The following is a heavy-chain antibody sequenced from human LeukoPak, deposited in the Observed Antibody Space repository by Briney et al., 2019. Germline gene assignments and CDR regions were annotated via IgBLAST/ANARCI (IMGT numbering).Heavy chain of an antibody. CDR3: ARAYCSGGSCHYYYGMDV. Sequence: SETLSLTCTVSGGSISSSSYYWGWIRQPPGKGLEWIGSIYYSGSTYYNPSLKSRVTISVDTSKNQFSLKLSSVTAADTAVYCCARAYCSGGSCHYYYGMDVWGQGTTVTVSS. D-gene: IGHD2-15*01. CDR1: GGSISSSSYY. V-gene: IGHV4-39*01. CDR2: IYYSGST. J-gene: IGHJ6*02.